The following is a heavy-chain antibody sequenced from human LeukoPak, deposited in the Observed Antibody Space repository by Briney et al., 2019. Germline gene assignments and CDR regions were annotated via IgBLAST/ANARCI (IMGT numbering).Heavy chain of an antibody. CDR3: ARLRFLEWLSEGRTYYYYYMDV. V-gene: IGHV4-4*07. Sequence: PSETVSLTCTVSGGSISSYYWSWIRQPAGKGLEWIGRIYTSGSTNYNPSLKSRVTMSVDTSKNQFSLKLSSVTAADTAVYYCARLRFLEWLSEGRTYYYYYMDVWGKGTTVTVSS. CDR2: IYTSGST. J-gene: IGHJ6*03. D-gene: IGHD3-3*01. CDR1: GGSISSYY.